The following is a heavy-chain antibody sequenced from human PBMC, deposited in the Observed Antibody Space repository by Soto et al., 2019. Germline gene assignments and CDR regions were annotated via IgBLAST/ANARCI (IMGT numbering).Heavy chain of an antibody. Sequence: QVQLVQSGAEVKKPGSSVNVSCKASGGTFSNYAISWVRQAPGQGLEWMGGIIPIIGTANYAQKFQGRVTITADESTSTAYMELSGLRSEDTALYYCARTMRWLQPTDYFDYWGQGTLVTVSS. D-gene: IGHD5-12*01. CDR3: ARTMRWLQPTDYFDY. V-gene: IGHV1-69*01. CDR2: IIPIIGTA. CDR1: GGTFSNYA. J-gene: IGHJ4*02.